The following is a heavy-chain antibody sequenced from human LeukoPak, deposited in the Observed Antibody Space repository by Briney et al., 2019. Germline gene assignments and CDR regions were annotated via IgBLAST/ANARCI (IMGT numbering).Heavy chain of an antibody. J-gene: IGHJ4*02. V-gene: IGHV1-8*01. D-gene: IGHD3-10*01. CDR1: GYAFTSYD. Sequence: ASVKVSCKASGYAFTSYDIKWVREATGQGLEWMVWMNPNSGNTGYAQKFHGRVTMTTNSSISTAYMELSSLRSGDTAVYYCAREIAIGGFDYWGQGTLVTVSS. CDR3: AREIAIGGFDY. CDR2: MNPNSGNT.